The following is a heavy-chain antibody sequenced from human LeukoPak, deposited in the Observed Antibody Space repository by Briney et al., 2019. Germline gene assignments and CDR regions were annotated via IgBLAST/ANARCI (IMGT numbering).Heavy chain of an antibody. Sequence: GGSLRLSCAASGFTFSSYTMNWVRQAPGKGLEWVSYISGSGSTIYYADSVKGRFTISRDNAKNSLPLQMNSLRDEDTAVYYCARVRSGYYLDYWGQGTLVTVSS. J-gene: IGHJ4*02. D-gene: IGHD3-22*01. CDR2: ISGSGSTI. CDR3: ARVRSGYYLDY. CDR1: GFTFSSYT. V-gene: IGHV3-48*02.